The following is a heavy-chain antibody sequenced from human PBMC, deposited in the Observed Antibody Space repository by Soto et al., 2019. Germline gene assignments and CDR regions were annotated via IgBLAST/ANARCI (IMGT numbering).Heavy chain of an antibody. Sequence: QVHLVQSGAEVKKPGASVTVSCKGSGYGFTTSGITWVRQAPGQGLEWMAWISAHNGNTNYAQKLQGRVTVTTDTSTSAAYRELRSLRSDDTAVYYCARGRYGDYWGQGALVTVSS. CDR1: GYGFTTSG. V-gene: IGHV1-18*01. D-gene: IGHD1-1*01. J-gene: IGHJ4*02. CDR3: ARGRYGDY. CDR2: ISAHNGNT.